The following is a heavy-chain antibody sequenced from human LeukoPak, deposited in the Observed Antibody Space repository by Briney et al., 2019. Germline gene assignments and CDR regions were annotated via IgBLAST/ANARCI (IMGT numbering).Heavy chain of an antibody. J-gene: IGHJ4*02. Sequence: GGSLRLSCAPSGFTFSSYEMNWVRQAPGKGLEWVSYISSSGSTIYYADSVKGRFTISRNNAKNSLYLQMNSLRAEDTAVYYCARGGRRDGYDPFVYWGQGTLVTVSS. V-gene: IGHV3-48*03. CDR3: ARGGRRDGYDPFVY. CDR2: ISSSGSTI. CDR1: GFTFSSYE. D-gene: IGHD5-24*01.